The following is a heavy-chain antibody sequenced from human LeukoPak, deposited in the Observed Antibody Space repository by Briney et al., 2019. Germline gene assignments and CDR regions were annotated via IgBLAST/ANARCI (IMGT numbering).Heavy chain of an antibody. V-gene: IGHV3-49*04. CDR1: GFTFGDYA. Sequence: GSLRLSCTASGFTFGDYAMSWVRQAPGKGLEWVGFIRSKAYGGTTEYAASVKGRFTISRDDSKSIAYLQMNSLKTEDTAVYYCTRAVAYDYGSVRVVYAFDIWGQGTMVTVSS. CDR2: IRSKAYGGTT. D-gene: IGHD4-17*01. CDR3: TRAVAYDYGSVRVVYAFDI. J-gene: IGHJ3*02.